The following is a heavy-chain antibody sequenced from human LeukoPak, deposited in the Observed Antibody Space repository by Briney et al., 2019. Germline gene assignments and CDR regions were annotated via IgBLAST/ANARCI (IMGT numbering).Heavy chain of an antibody. CDR2: IYYSGST. Sequence: SETLSLTCTVFGGSISSHYWSWVRQPPGKGLEWIGYIYYSGSTKYNPSLKSRVTISVDTSKNQFSLKLSSVTAADTAVYYCARVGGGQQLVASPLYYFDYWGQGTLVTVSS. CDR3: ARVGGGQQLVASPLYYFDY. CDR1: GGSISSHY. J-gene: IGHJ4*02. D-gene: IGHD6-13*01. V-gene: IGHV4-59*11.